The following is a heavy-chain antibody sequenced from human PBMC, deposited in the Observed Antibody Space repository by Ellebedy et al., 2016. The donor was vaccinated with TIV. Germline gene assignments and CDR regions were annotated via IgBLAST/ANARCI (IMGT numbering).Heavy chain of an antibody. CDR1: GFTFSIYS. J-gene: IGHJ4*02. CDR2: ISSSSSPI. CDR3: ARWWGSYGWSY. V-gene: IGHV3-48*02. Sequence: GGSLRLSCAASGFTFSIYSMNWVRQAPGKGLEWISYISSSSSPIYYADSVKGRFTISRDDAKNSLYLQMSSLRDEDTAVYYCARWWGSYGWSYWGQGTLVTVSS. D-gene: IGHD3-10*01.